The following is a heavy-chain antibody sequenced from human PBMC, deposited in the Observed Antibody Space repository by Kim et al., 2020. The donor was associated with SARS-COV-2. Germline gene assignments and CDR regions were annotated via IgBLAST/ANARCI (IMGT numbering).Heavy chain of an antibody. CDR2: INSDVSSA. CDR3: ARGFNYGMDV. J-gene: IGHJ6*02. V-gene: IGHV3-74*01. Sequence: GGSLRLSCAASGFTFSSNWMHWVRQAPGKGLVWVSRINSDVSSATYADSVKGRFTISRDNAKNTLYLQMNSLRAEDTAVYYCARGFNYGMDVWGQGTTVTVSS. CDR1: GFTFSSNW.